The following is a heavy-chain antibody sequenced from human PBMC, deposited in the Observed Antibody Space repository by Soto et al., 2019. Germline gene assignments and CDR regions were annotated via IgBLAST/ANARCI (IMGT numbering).Heavy chain of an antibody. CDR2: VYYSGST. D-gene: IGHD3-16*01. CDR3: ARQPRGPGYGERGLYFDH. CDR1: GGSTNSRSDY. Sequence: SETLSLTCTVSGGSTNSRSDYWGWIRQPPGRGLEWIGSVYYSGSTHDNPSLQSRVSISVDTSRNQFSPNLISVTAADTAVYFCARQPRGPGYGERGLYFDHWGQGTLLTVSS. J-gene: IGHJ4*02. V-gene: IGHV4-39*01.